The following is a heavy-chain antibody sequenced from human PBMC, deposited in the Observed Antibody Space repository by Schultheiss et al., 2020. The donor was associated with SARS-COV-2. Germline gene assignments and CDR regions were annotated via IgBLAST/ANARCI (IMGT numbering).Heavy chain of an antibody. CDR2: IYYSGST. V-gene: IGHV4-59*12. D-gene: IGHD4-23*01. Sequence: SETLSLTCTVSGGSTSDYYWSWIRQPPGKGLEWIGYIYYSGSTNYNPSLKSRVTISVDTSKNQFSLKLSSVTAADTAVYYCARADRQDYGGALHDFWGQGTLVTVSS. J-gene: IGHJ4*02. CDR3: ARADRQDYGGALHDF. CDR1: GGSTSDYY.